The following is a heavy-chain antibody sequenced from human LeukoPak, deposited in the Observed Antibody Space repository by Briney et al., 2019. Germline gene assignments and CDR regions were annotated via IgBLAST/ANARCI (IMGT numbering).Heavy chain of an antibody. D-gene: IGHD3-22*01. V-gene: IGHV1-2*02. CDR2: INPNSGGT. CDR1: GYTFTGYY. Sequence: ASVKVSCKASGYTFTGYYMHWVRQAPGQGLEWMGWINPNSGGTNYAQKFQGRVTMTRDTSISTAYMELSRLRSDDTAVYYCARASTSYDSSGYYGDWGQGTLVTVSS. J-gene: IGHJ4*02. CDR3: ARASTSYDSSGYYGD.